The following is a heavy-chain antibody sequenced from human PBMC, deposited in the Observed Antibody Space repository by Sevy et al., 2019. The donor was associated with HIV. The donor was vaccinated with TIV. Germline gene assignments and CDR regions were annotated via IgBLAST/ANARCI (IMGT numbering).Heavy chain of an antibody. Sequence: GGSLRLSCAASGFTFSNYAMSWVRQAPGKGLEWVSAISGSGGRIYYADSVKGRFTISRDNSKNTLYLQMNSLRAEDTAVYYCAKEGLSGYDAPFAYWGQGTLVTVSS. J-gene: IGHJ4*02. CDR1: GFTFSNYA. CDR3: AKEGLSGYDAPFAY. CDR2: ISGSGGRI. V-gene: IGHV3-23*01. D-gene: IGHD5-12*01.